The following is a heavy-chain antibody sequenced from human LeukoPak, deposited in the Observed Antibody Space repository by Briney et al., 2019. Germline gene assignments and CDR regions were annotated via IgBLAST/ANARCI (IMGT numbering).Heavy chain of an antibody. CDR3: ARDPRRITIFGVARGYFQH. CDR2: ISAYNGNT. CDR1: GYTFTSYG. V-gene: IGHV1-18*01. Sequence: ASVKVSCKASGYTFTSYGISWVRQASGQGLEWMGWISAYNGNTNYAQKPQGRVTMTTDTSTSTAYMELRSLRSDDTAVYYCARDPRRITIFGVARGYFQHWGQGTLVTVSS. J-gene: IGHJ1*01. D-gene: IGHD3-3*01.